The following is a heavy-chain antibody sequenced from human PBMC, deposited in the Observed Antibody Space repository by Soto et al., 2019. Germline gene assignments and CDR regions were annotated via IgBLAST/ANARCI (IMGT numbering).Heavy chain of an antibody. Sequence: ASVKVSCKASGYTFTSHGINWVRQAPGQGLEWMGWVSAYNGNTNYAQKLEGRVTLITATSTTTAYMELRSLRSDDTAVYYCARSRDFYMIDHRGQGTLVPVSS. D-gene: IGHD4-4*01. V-gene: IGHV1-18*01. CDR1: GYTFTSHG. J-gene: IGHJ4*02. CDR2: VSAYNGNT. CDR3: ARSRDFYMIDH.